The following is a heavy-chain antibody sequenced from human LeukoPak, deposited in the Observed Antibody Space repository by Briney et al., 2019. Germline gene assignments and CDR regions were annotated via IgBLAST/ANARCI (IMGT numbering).Heavy chain of an antibody. CDR3: AREHTGFDY. V-gene: IGHV4-34*01. Sequence: SETLSLTCAVYGGSFSGYYWSWIRQPPGKGLEWIGEINHSGSTNYNPSLKSRVTISVDTSKNQFSLKLSSVTAADTAVYCCAREHTGFDYWGQGTLVTVSS. D-gene: IGHD1-14*01. CDR1: GGSFSGYY. J-gene: IGHJ4*02. CDR2: INHSGST.